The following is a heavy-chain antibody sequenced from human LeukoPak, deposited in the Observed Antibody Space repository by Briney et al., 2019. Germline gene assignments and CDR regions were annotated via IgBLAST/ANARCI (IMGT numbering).Heavy chain of an antibody. CDR2: MNPNSGNT. J-gene: IGHJ5*02. CDR1: VYTFISYD. D-gene: IGHD3-10*01. V-gene: IGHV1-8*02. Sequence: ASVNVSCKASVYTFISYDINWVRQPAGQGLEWMGWMNPNSGNTGYAQKFQGRGTMTRNTSISTAYMELSGLRSDDTAVYYCARGGERANFYGLGSSPNWFDPWGQGTLVTVSS. CDR3: ARGGERANFYGLGSSPNWFDP.